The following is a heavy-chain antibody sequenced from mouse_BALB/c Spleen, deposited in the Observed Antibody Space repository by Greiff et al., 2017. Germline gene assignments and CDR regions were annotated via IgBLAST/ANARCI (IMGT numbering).Heavy chain of an antibody. V-gene: IGHV3-8*02. D-gene: IGHD1-1*01. CDR1: GDSITSGY. J-gene: IGHJ3*01. CDR3: ARGYGSSYCFAY. Sequence: EVKLQESGPSLVKPSQTLSLTCSVTGDSITSGYWNWIRKFPGNKLEYMGYISYSGSTYYNPSLKSRISITRDTSKNQYYLQLNSVTTEDTATYYCARGYGSSYCFAYWGQGTLVTVSA. CDR2: ISYSGST.